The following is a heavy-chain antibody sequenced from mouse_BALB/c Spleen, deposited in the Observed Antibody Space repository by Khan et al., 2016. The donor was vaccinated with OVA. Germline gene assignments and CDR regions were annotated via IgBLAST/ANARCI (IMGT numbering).Heavy chain of an antibody. Sequence: EVQLQQSGPELVKPGASVKISCKASGYSFTGYFMNWVMQRHGKSLEWIGRINPHIGETFYNQKFQGKATLTVDDSSSTAHMELRSLASEDSAVYYGARNDRGDLDYWGQGTTLTVSS. D-gene: IGHD1-1*02. CDR2: INPHIGET. J-gene: IGHJ2*01. CDR3: ARNDRGDLDY. CDR1: GYSFTGYF. V-gene: IGHV1-20*02.